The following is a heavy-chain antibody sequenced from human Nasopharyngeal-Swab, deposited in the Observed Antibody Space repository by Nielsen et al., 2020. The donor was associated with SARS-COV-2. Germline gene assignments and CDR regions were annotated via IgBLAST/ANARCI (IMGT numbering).Heavy chain of an antibody. J-gene: IGHJ5*02. CDR1: GFTFSSYA. V-gene: IGHV3-23*01. CDR3: ARDLPGPLVDTAP. CDR2: ISGSGGST. Sequence: GESLKISCAASGFTFSSYAMSWVRQAPGKGLEWVSAISGSGGSTYYADSVKGRFTISRDNAKNSLYLQMNSLRDEDTAVYYCARDLPGPLVDTAPWGQGTLVTVSS. D-gene: IGHD5-18*01.